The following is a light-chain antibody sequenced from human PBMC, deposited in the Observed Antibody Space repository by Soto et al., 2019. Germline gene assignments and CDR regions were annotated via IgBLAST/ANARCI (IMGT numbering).Light chain of an antibody. Sequence: DIQMTQSPSTLSASVGDRVSITCRASQSIDIWLAWYQQKPGKAPKLLIYDASSLDSGVPLRFSGSGSGTEFTLTITNRQADDFATYYSKEYNAYSWTCGQGTKVDI. CDR3: KEYNAYSWT. CDR1: QSIDIW. V-gene: IGKV1-5*01. J-gene: IGKJ1*01. CDR2: DAS.